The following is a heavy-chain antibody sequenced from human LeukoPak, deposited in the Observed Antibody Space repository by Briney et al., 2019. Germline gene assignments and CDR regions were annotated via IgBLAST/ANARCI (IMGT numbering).Heavy chain of an antibody. CDR2: ISSGSSTI. J-gene: IGHJ4*02. V-gene: IGHV3-48*03. CDR1: GFIFSSFE. Sequence: GGSLRLSCAASGFIFSSFEMNWVRQAPGKGLEWLSYISSGSSTIYYADSVKGRFTISRDNAKNSLYLQMNNLRAEDTAVYYCARGLSMTMLTTPDWKYWGQGTLVTVSS. CDR3: ARGLSMTMLTTPDWKY. D-gene: IGHD4-17*01.